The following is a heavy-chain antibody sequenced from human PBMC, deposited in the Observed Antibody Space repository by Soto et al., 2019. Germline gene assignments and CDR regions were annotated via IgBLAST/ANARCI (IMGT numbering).Heavy chain of an antibody. J-gene: IGHJ3*02. CDR2: ISYDGSNK. CDR1: GFTFSSYA. V-gene: IGHV3-30-3*01. Sequence: PGGSLRLSCAASGFTFSSYAMHWVRQAPGKGLEWVAVISYDGSNKYYADSVKGRFTISRDNSKNTLYLQMNSLRAEDTAVYYCARAVGAYSGYDWSAFHIWGQGTMVSVSS. D-gene: IGHD5-12*01. CDR3: ARAVGAYSGYDWSAFHI.